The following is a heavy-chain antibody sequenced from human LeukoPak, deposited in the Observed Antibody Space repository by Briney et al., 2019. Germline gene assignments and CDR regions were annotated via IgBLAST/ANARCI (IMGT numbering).Heavy chain of an antibody. CDR3: ASRPAVVPAASGDY. CDR1: GGIFSSYA. CDR2: IIPIFGTA. J-gene: IGHJ4*02. V-gene: IGHV1-69*13. Sequence: ASVKVSCKXSGGIFSSYAISWVRQAPGQGLEWMGRIIPIFGTANYAQKFQGRVTITADESTSTAYMELSSLRSEDTAVYYCASRPAVVPAASGDYWGQGTLVTVSS. D-gene: IGHD2-2*01.